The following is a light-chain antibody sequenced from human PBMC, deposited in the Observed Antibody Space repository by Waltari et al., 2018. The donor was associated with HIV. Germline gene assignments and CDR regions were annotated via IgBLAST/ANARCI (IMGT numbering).Light chain of an antibody. CDR1: NSDVDGYNY. Sequence: QSALTQPASVSGSPGQSITISCTGTNSDVDGYNYVSWYQQHPGKAPKLMIYEVTNRPSGVSNRFSGSKSGNTASLTISGLQAEDEADYYCSSYTSSNTLYVFGAGTKVTVL. CDR2: EVT. CDR3: SSYTSSNTLYV. J-gene: IGLJ1*01. V-gene: IGLV2-14*01.